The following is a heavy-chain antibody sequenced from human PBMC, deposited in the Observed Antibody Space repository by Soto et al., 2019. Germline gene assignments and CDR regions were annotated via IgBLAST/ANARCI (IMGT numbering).Heavy chain of an antibody. J-gene: IGHJ5*02. CDR1: GFTFSSYA. D-gene: IGHD4-4*01. CDR3: AKDLATVTYPYWWFDP. CDR2: ISGSGGST. V-gene: IGHV3-23*01. Sequence: GGSLRLSCAASGFTFSSYAMSWVRQAPGKGLEWVSAISGSGGSTYYADSVKGRFTISRDNSKNTLYLQMNSLRAEDTAVYYCAKDLATVTYPYWWFDPWGQGTLVTVSS.